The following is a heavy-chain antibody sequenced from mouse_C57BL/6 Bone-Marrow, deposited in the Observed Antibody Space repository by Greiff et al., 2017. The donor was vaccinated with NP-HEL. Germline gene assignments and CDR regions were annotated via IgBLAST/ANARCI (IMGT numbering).Heavy chain of an antibody. CDR3: ARREYGSSYWYFDV. J-gene: IGHJ1*03. V-gene: IGHV1-4*01. Sequence: QVQLQQSGAELARPGASVKMSCKASGYTFTSYTMHWVKQRPGQGLEWIGYINPSSGYTKYNQKFKDKATLTADESSSTAYMQLSSLTSEDSAVYYCARREYGSSYWYFDVWGTGTTVTVSS. CDR1: GYTFTSYT. D-gene: IGHD1-1*01. CDR2: INPSSGYT.